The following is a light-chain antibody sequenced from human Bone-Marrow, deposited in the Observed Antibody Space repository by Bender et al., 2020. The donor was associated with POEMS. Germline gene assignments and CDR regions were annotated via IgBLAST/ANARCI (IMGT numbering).Light chain of an antibody. CDR1: RRDVGAYNF. Sequence: QSALTQPPSVSGSPGQPITISCAGSRRDVGAYNFVSWYQQHPGKAPQLLIYDVTNRPSGVSTRFSGSKSGNTASLSISGLQAEDEADYYCSSYTSSSTVVFGTGTKVTVL. V-gene: IGLV2-14*01. CDR2: DVT. J-gene: IGLJ1*01. CDR3: SSYTSSSTVV.